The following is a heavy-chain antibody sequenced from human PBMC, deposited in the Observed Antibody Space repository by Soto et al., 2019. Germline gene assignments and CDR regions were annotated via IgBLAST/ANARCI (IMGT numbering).Heavy chain of an antibody. CDR3: ARQRSPFGY. CDR2: IYYSGST. CDR1: GGSISSSSYY. J-gene: IGHJ4*02. Sequence: SETLSLTCTVSGGSISSSSYYWGWIRQPPGKGLEWIGSIYYSGSTYYNPSLKTRVTISVDTSKNQFPLKLSSVAAADAAVYYCARQRSPFGYWGQGTLATVSS. V-gene: IGHV4-39*01.